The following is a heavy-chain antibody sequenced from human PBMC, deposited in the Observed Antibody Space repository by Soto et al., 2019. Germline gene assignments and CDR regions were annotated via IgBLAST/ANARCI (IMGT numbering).Heavy chain of an antibody. Sequence: SVKVTSKASGYTFTSYGIRSLQQATGQGLEWMGWISAYNGNTNYAQKLQGRVTMTTDTSTSTAYMELRSLRSDDTAVYYCARPRDIVVVPAANGYDAFDIWGQGTMVTVSS. CDR2: ISAYNGNT. D-gene: IGHD2-2*01. CDR3: ARPRDIVVVPAANGYDAFDI. J-gene: IGHJ3*02. CDR1: GYTFTSYG. V-gene: IGHV1-18*01.